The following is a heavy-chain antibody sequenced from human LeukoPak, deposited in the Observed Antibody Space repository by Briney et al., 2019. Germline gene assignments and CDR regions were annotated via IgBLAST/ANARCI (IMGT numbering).Heavy chain of an antibody. CDR1: GGSFSGYY. CDR3: AGSYCSGGSCYYYFDY. CDR2: INHSGST. Sequence: PSETLSLTCAVYGGSFSGYYWCWIRQPPGKGLEWIGEINHSGSTNYNPSLKSRVTISVDTSKNQFSLKLSSVTAADTAVYYCAGSYCSGGSCYYYFDYWGQGTLVTVSS. J-gene: IGHJ4*02. D-gene: IGHD2-15*01. V-gene: IGHV4-34*01.